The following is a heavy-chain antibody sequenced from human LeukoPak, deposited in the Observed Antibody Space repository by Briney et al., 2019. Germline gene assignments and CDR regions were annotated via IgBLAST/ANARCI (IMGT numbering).Heavy chain of an antibody. V-gene: IGHV5-51*01. CDR2: IYPGDSDT. J-gene: IGHJ4*02. CDR3: ARQPDTSGFPNY. D-gene: IGHD3-22*01. Sequence: GESLQISCKGSGYSFTSYWIAWVRQMPGKGLEWMGIIYPGDSDTRYSPPFQGQVTISADKSISTAYLQWRTLKASDTAMYYCARQPDTSGFPNYWGQGTLVTVSS. CDR1: GYSFTSYW.